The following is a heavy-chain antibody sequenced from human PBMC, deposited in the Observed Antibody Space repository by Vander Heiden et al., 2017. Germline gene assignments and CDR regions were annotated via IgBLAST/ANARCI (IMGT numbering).Heavy chain of an antibody. CDR2: IYYSGST. Sequence: QVHLQESGPGLVKPSQTLSLPCTVSGGSISSGGYYWRWIRQHPGTGLEWIGYIYYSGSTYYNPSLKSRVTISVDTSKNQFSLKLSSVTAADTAVYYCARGPEGGGVITWYYYYGMDVWGQGTTVTVSS. J-gene: IGHJ6*02. CDR1: GGSISSGGYY. D-gene: IGHD3-10*01. V-gene: IGHV4-31*03. CDR3: ARGPEGGGVITWYYYYGMDV.